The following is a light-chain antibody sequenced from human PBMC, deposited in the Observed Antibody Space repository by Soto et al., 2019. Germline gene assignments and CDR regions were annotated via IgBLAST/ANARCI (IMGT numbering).Light chain of an antibody. J-gene: IGLJ1*01. CDR2: GNI. Sequence: QSVLTQPPSVSGAPGQRVTISCTGSSSNIGAGYDVHWYQQRPGTAPKLLIFGNINRPSGVPDRFSGSKSGTSASLAITGLQAEDEGDYYCSSYTSSSTFYVFGTGTKLTVL. V-gene: IGLV1-40*01. CDR1: SSNIGAGYD. CDR3: SSYTSSSTFYV.